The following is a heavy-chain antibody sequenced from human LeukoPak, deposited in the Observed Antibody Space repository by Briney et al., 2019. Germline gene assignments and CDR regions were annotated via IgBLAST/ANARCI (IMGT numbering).Heavy chain of an antibody. CDR3: AKDSTFNYYGSGSYWDY. CDR2: ISGSGGST. Sequence: GGSLRLSCAASGFTFSSYAMSWVRQAPGKGLEWVSAISGSGGSTYYADSVKGRFTISRDNSKNTLYLQMNSLRAEDTAVYYCAKDSTFNYYGSGSYWDYWGQGTLVTVSS. J-gene: IGHJ4*02. V-gene: IGHV3-23*01. D-gene: IGHD3-10*01. CDR1: GFTFSSYA.